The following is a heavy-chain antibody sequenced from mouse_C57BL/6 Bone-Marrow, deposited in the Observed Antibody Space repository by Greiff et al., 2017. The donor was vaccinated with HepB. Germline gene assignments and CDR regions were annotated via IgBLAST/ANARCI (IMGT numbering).Heavy chain of an antibody. CDR3: ARRGGLRWYFDV. CDR1: GYTFTSYW. Sequence: QVQLKQPGAELVKPGASVKMSCKASGYTFTSYWITWVKQRPGQGLEWIGDIYPGSGSTNYNEKFKSKATLTVDTSSSTAYMQLSSLTSEDSAVYYCARRGGLRWYFDVWGTGTTVTVSS. J-gene: IGHJ1*03. D-gene: IGHD2-4*01. V-gene: IGHV1-55*01. CDR2: IYPGSGST.